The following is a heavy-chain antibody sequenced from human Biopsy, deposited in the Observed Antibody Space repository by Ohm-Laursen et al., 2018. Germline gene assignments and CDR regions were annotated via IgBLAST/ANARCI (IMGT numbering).Heavy chain of an antibody. CDR2: ISYSGTT. V-gene: IGHV4-31*01. D-gene: IGHD3-22*01. CDR1: GGSIGGGEYY. CDR3: ARGVPHYDGSGFPLAGYWYFDL. Sequence: TLSLTCTVSGGSIGGGEYYWNWIRQPPGKGLEWIGLISYSGTTSYNPSLESLLTISIDTSKNHFSLNLRPVTAADTAVYYCARGVPHYDGSGFPLAGYWYFDLWGRGTLVTVSS. J-gene: IGHJ2*01.